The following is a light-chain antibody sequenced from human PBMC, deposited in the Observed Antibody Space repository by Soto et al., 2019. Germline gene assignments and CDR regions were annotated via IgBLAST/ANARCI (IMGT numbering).Light chain of an antibody. CDR3: QQYGSSPPT. CDR1: QSVSSSY. Sequence: EIVLTQSPGTLSLSPGERATLSCRASQSVSSSYLAWYQQKPGQAPRLLIYGASSRATGIPDRFSGSGSGTAFTLTISRLEPVDFAVYYCQQYGSSPPTFGQGTKVEIK. CDR2: GAS. J-gene: IGKJ1*01. V-gene: IGKV3-20*01.